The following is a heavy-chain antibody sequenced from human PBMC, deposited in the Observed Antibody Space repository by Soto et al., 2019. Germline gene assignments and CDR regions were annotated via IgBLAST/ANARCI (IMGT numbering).Heavy chain of an antibody. CDR2: ISDDSRYI. J-gene: IGHJ4*02. Sequence: EVQVVESGGGLVKPGGSLRLSCTSSGFNFSNYRMDWVRQASGRGLEWVSSISDDSRYIYYADSLKGRFTISRDNAKNSLFLHMNSLRVEDTAVYYCARDLSTVTTPFLDHWGQGTLVTVSS. V-gene: IGHV3-21*01. D-gene: IGHD4-17*01. CDR1: GFNFSNYR. CDR3: ARDLSTVTTPFLDH.